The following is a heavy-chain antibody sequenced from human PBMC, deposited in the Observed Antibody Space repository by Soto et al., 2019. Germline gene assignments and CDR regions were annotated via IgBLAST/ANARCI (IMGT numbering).Heavy chain of an antibody. CDR1: GFTFSSYG. CDR3: AREIGYSSTWPSY. CDR2: ISYDGSNK. J-gene: IGHJ4*02. D-gene: IGHD6-13*01. Sequence: GGSLRLSCAASGFTFSSYGMHWVRQAPGKGLEWVAAISYDGSNKYYVDSVKGRFTVSRDNSRNTLFLQMNSLRVEDTAVYYCAREIGYSSTWPSYWGQGTLVTVSS. V-gene: IGHV3-30*03.